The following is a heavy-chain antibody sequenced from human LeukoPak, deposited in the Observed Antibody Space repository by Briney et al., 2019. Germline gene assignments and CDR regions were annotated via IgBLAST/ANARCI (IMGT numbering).Heavy chain of an antibody. Sequence: SETLSLTCTVPGGSISSSSYYWGWIRQPPGKGLEWIGSISYTGSTYSDPSLKSRVTISVDTSKNQFSLKLSSVTAADTAVYYCARDRAPRGSYEIYYFDYWGQGALVTVSS. D-gene: IGHD1-26*01. J-gene: IGHJ4*02. CDR2: ISYTGST. V-gene: IGHV4-39*07. CDR1: GGSISSSSYY. CDR3: ARDRAPRGSYEIYYFDY.